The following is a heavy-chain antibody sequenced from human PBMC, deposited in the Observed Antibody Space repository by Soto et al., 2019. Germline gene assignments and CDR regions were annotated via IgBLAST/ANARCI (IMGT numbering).Heavy chain of an antibody. CDR1: GFTFSYYG. J-gene: IGHJ6*02. Sequence: PGGSLRLSCAASGFTFSYYGMHWVRQAPGKGLEWVAVIWYDGSNKFYADSVKGRFTISRDNSKNTLFLQMNSLRAEDTAVYYCARDRGSYGYYYGMDVWGQGTTVTVSS. CDR3: ARDRGSYGYYYGMDV. V-gene: IGHV3-33*01. CDR2: IWYDGSNK. D-gene: IGHD5-18*01.